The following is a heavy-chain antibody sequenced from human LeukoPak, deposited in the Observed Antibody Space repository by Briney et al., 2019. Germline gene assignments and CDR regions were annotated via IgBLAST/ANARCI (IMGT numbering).Heavy chain of an antibody. D-gene: IGHD3-10*01. CDR3: ARGRGFIGRAWVTYDY. CDR2: IRYDGSNK. J-gene: IGHJ4*02. Sequence: PEGSLRLSCAASGFTFSSYGMHWVRQAPGKGLEWVAFIRYDGSNKYYADSVKGRFTISRDNSKNTLYLQMNSLRAEDTAVYYCARGRGFIGRAWVTYDYWGQGTLVTVSS. V-gene: IGHV3-30*02. CDR1: GFTFSSYG.